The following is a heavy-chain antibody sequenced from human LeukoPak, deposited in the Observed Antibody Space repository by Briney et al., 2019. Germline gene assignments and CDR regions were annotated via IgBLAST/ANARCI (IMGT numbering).Heavy chain of an antibody. Sequence: EGSLRLSCAASGFIFSNYAMYWVRQAPGKGLEWVSAISGRSGSTYYADSVKGRFTISRDSSKNTLYLQMNSLRADDTAVYYCAKWGDYDVLTGYYVSDFWGQGTLVTVSS. J-gene: IGHJ4*02. CDR3: AKWGDYDVLTGYYVSDF. D-gene: IGHD3-9*01. V-gene: IGHV3-23*01. CDR1: GFIFSNYA. CDR2: ISGRSGST.